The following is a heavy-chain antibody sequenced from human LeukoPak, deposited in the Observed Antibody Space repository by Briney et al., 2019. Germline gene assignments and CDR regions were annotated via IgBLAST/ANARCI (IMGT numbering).Heavy chain of an antibody. CDR2: INPNSGGT. CDR3: ARDLGVAASPFDY. Sequence: ASVKVSCKASGYTFTGYYMHWVRQAPGQGLEWMGWINPNSGGTNYAQKFQGWVTMTRDTSISTAYMELSRLRSDDTAVYYCARDLGVAASPFDYWGQGTLVTVSS. D-gene: IGHD2-15*01. CDR1: GYTFTGYY. J-gene: IGHJ4*02. V-gene: IGHV1-2*04.